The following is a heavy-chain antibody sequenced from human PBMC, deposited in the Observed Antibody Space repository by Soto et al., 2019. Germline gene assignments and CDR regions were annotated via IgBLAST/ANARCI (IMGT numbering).Heavy chain of an antibody. CDR3: ATDLGGDYGGNFGSGWFDP. J-gene: IGHJ5*02. V-gene: IGHV1-24*01. Sequence: ASVKVSCKVSGYTLTELSMHWVRQAPGKGLEWMGGFDPEDGETIYAQKFQGRVTMTEDTSTDTAYMELSSLRSENTAVYYCATDLGGDYGGNFGSGWFDPWGQGTLVTVSS. CDR2: FDPEDGET. CDR1: GYTLTELS. D-gene: IGHD4-17*01.